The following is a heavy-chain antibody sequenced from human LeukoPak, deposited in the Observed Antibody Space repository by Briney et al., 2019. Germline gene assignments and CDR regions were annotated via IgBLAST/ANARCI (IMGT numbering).Heavy chain of an antibody. CDR1: GFTFRDHA. J-gene: IGHJ4*02. CDR3: SRDYSIVKTTVFLDY. CDR2: IKSKAHSETT. V-gene: IGHV3-49*03. Sequence: GGSLRLSCTTSGFTFRDHALSWFRQAPGKGLEWVGLIKSKAHSETTETAASVSGRFAISRDDAKSIAYLQMNNLKTEDTAVYYCSRDYSIVKTTVFLDYWGQGTLVTVSS. D-gene: IGHD1-7*01.